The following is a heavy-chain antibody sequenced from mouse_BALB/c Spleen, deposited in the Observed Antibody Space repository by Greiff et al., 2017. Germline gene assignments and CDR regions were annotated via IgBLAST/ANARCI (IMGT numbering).Heavy chain of an antibody. Sequence: EVKLQESGPGLVKPSQSLSLTCSVTGYSITSGYYWNWIRQFPGNTLEWMGYISYDGSNNYNPSLKNRISITRDTSKNQFFLKLNSVTTEDTATYYCARDGHGSSYYFDYWGQGTTLTVSS. V-gene: IGHV3-6*02. CDR2: ISYDGSN. CDR1: GYSITSGYY. D-gene: IGHD1-1*01. CDR3: ARDGHGSSYYFDY. J-gene: IGHJ2*01.